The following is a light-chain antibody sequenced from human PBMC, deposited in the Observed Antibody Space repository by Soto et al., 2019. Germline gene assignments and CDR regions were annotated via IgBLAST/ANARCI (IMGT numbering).Light chain of an antibody. CDR2: STN. CDR3: MLYMGGGLVV. J-gene: IGLJ2*01. V-gene: IGLV8-61*01. Sequence: QAVVTQEPSVPVSPGGTVTRTCGLTSGSVSTTYYPSWYQQTPGQAPRTLIYSTNIRSSGVPDRFSGSILGNKAALTITGAQADDESDYHCMLYMGGGLVVFGGGTKLTVL. CDR1: SGSVSTTYY.